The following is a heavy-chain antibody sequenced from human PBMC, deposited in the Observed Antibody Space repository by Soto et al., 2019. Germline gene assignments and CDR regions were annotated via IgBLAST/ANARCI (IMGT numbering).Heavy chain of an antibody. D-gene: IGHD6-13*01. CDR2: IYFSGST. V-gene: IGHV4-59*02. Sequence: SESQSHSCTVCGSLVNSDCWGCIRQPPGKGLELIGYIYFSGSTNYNPSLKSRVTISIDTSKNQFYLRLNSVTAADTAVYYCTRDLEGAAVGTLAHWGQGALVTVSS. CDR1: GSLVNSDC. J-gene: IGHJ4*02. CDR3: TRDLEGAAVGTLAH.